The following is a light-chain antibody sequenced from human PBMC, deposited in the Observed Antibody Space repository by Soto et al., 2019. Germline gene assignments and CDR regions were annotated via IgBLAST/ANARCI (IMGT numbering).Light chain of an antibody. CDR3: QQYSSAPLT. Sequence: DIVMTQSPDSLAVSLGERATINCKSSQSVLYSSTNKNYVAWYQLKPGQPPKTLIYWASTRESGVPDRFSGSGSGTDFTLTICSLQAEDVAVYFCQQYSSAPLTFGGGTKVEIK. J-gene: IGKJ4*01. CDR1: QSVLYSSTNKNY. CDR2: WAS. V-gene: IGKV4-1*01.